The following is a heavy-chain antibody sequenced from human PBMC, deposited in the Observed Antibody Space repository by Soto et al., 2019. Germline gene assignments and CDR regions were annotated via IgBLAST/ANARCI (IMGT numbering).Heavy chain of an antibody. CDR3: AKAMLPTVATEYYFEY. CDR2: ISYDGSKK. V-gene: IGHV3-30*18. D-gene: IGHD4-17*01. J-gene: IGHJ4*02. Sequence: GGSLRLSCAASGFTFSSYDIHWVRQAPGKGLEWVAVISYDGSKKYYAGSVKGRFTISRDNSKNTLYLQMNSLRAEDTAVYYCAKAMLPTVATEYYFEYWGQGTLVTVSS. CDR1: GFTFSSYD.